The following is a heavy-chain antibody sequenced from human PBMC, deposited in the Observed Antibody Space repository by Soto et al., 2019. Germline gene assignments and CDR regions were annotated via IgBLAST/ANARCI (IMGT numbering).Heavy chain of an antibody. J-gene: IGHJ6*02. CDR3: AKNPGGEVYYYYGTDV. CDR2: IYTSGST. D-gene: IGHD4-17*01. V-gene: IGHV4-4*07. Sequence: SETLSLTCTVSGGSISSYYWSWIRQPAGKGLEWIGRIYTSGSTNYNPSLKSRVTMSVDTSKNQFSLKLSSVTAEDTAVYYCAKNPGGEVYYYYGTDVWGQGTTVTVSS. CDR1: GGSISSYY.